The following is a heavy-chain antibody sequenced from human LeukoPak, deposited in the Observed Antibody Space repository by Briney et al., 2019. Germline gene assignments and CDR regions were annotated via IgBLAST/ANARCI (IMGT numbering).Heavy chain of an antibody. D-gene: IGHD3-9*01. CDR2: ISGSGGST. Sequence: GGTLRLSCAASGFTFSSYGMSWVRQAPGKGLEWVSAISGSGGSTYYADSVKGRFTISRDNSKNTLYLQMNSLRAEDTAVYYCARSSSEYDILTGYYSYFDYWGQGALVTVSS. CDR1: GFTFSSYG. CDR3: ARSSSEYDILTGYYSYFDY. V-gene: IGHV3-23*01. J-gene: IGHJ4*02.